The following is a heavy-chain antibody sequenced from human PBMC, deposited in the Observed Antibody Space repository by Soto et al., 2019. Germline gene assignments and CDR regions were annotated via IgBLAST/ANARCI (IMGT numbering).Heavy chain of an antibody. D-gene: IGHD2-15*01. CDR3: ASLYCSGGSCYFSGGWFDP. V-gene: IGHV1-69*12. CDR1: GGTFSSYA. CDR2: IIPIFGTA. Sequence: QVQLVQSGAEVKKPGSSVKVSSKASGGTFSSYAISWVRQAPGQGLEWMGGIIPIFGTANYAQKFQGRVTITADESTSTAYMELSSLRSEDTAVYYCASLYCSGGSCYFSGGWFDPWGQGTLVTVSS. J-gene: IGHJ5*02.